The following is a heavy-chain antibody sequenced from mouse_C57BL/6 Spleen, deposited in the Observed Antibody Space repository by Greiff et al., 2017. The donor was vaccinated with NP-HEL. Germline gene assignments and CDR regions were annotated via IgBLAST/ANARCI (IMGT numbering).Heavy chain of an antibody. CDR3: AKSYYDNRYYAMDY. CDR2: IWGDGST. V-gene: IGHV2-3*01. CDR1: GFSFTSYG. Sequence: QVQLKESGPGLVAPSQSLSITCTVSGFSFTSYGVSWVRQPPGKGLEWLGVIWGDGSTNYHSALISSLSISKANSKSQVFLKLNSLQTDYTATYYCAKSYYDNRYYAMDYWGQGTSVTVSS. J-gene: IGHJ4*01. D-gene: IGHD2-1*01.